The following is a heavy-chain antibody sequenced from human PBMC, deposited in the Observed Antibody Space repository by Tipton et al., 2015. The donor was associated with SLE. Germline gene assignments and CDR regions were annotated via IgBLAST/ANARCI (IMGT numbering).Heavy chain of an antibody. J-gene: IGHJ4*02. CDR1: GFTVSSNS. CDR3: AKVRGIAVAASDY. Sequence: GSLRLSCAASGFTVSSNSMNWVRQAPGKGLEWVSVIYSGGYTYYADSVKGRFTIYRDNSKNTLYLQMNSLRAEDTAVYYCAKVRGIAVAASDYWGQGTLVTVSS. V-gene: IGHV3-53*01. CDR2: IYSGGYT. D-gene: IGHD6-19*01.